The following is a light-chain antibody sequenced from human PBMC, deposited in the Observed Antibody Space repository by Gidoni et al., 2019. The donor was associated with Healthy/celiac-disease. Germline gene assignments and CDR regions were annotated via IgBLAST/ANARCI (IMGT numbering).Light chain of an antibody. CDR1: QSVSSY. J-gene: IGKJ2*01. V-gene: IGKV3-11*01. CDR3: QQRSNWPPT. Sequence: EIVFTQSPATLSWSPGERATLSCRASQSVSSYLAWYQQKPGQAPRLLIYDASNRATGIPARFSGSGSGTDFTLTISSLEPEDFAVYYCQQRSNWPPTFGQGTKLEIK. CDR2: DAS.